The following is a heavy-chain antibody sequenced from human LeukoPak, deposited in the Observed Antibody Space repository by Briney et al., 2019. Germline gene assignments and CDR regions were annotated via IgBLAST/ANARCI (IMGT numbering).Heavy chain of an antibody. CDR1: GGSFSGYY. Sequence: SETLSLTCAVYGGSFSGYYWSWIRQPPGKGLEWIGEINHSGSTNYNPSLKSRVTISVDTSKNKFALKLSSVIAADTAVYYCARVVGAFDIWGQGTMVTVSS. J-gene: IGHJ3*02. CDR3: ARVVGAFDI. CDR2: INHSGST. V-gene: IGHV4-34*01.